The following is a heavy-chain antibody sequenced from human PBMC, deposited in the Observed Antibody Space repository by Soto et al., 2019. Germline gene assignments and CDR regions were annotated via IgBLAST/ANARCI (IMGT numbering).Heavy chain of an antibody. CDR3: ARLEGLATISYYFDF. CDR2: IYYRGNT. CDR1: GGSISSYY. D-gene: IGHD3-9*01. Sequence: PSETLSLTCTVSGGSISSYYWSWIRQPPGKGLEWIGYIYYRGNTNYNPSLQTRVTISLDTSKSQFSLRLNSVTAADSAVYFCARLEGLATISYYFDFWGQGAQVTVSS. V-gene: IGHV4-59*08. J-gene: IGHJ4*02.